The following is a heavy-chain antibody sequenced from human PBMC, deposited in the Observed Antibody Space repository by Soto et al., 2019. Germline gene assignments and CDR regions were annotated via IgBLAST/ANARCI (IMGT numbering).Heavy chain of an antibody. Sequence: DVQLLESGGGLVEPGGSLTLSCAASGFPSSTYALNWVRQAPGKGPEWVLTISESGHPTPYADSVKGRFTISRDKAKNTLSLQMNSLRVDDTAIYYCTKSDGCGGGACYTGTYYYFDVWGRGTLVTVSS. D-gene: IGHD3-16*02. CDR3: TKSDGCGGGACYTGTYYYFDV. CDR2: ISESGHPT. CDR1: GFPSSTYA. J-gene: IGHJ2*01. V-gene: IGHV3-23*01.